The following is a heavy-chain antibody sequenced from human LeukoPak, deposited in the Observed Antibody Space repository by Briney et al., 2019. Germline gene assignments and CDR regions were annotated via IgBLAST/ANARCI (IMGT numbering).Heavy chain of an antibody. J-gene: IGHJ4*02. CDR3: ARDLSTVYGSSWYDGDYFDY. V-gene: IGHV3-7*03. Sequence: GGSLRLSCAASGFTFSSYVIHWVRQAPGKGLEWVANIKQDGSEKYYVDSVKGRFTISRDNAKNSLYLQMNSLRAEDTAVYYCARDLSTVYGSSWYDGDYFDYWSQGTLVTVSS. CDR1: GFTFSSYV. CDR2: IKQDGSEK. D-gene: IGHD6-13*01.